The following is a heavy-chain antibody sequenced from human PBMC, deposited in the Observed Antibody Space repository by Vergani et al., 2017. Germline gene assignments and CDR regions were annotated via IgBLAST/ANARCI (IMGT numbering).Heavy chain of an antibody. CDR1: GFNFQIYW. D-gene: IGHD3-16*01. J-gene: IGHJ2*01. CDR3: VKDNDYDADGPFDL. Sequence: EVLLVESGGDLVQPGGSLRLSCEASGFNFQIYWMGWVRQTAEKGLEWVANIKQDGSEDYYVDSVKGRFTITRDNAKKFIYLQMNNLRHEDTALYFCVKDNDYDADGPFDLWGRGTLVTVSS. CDR2: IKQDGSED. V-gene: IGHV3-7*03.